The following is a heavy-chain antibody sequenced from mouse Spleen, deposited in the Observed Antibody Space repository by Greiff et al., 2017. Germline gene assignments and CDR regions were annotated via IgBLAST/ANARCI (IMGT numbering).Heavy chain of an antibody. J-gene: IGHJ4*01. CDR1: GYAFTNYL. CDR3: ARSMGLRRYYAMDY. D-gene: IGHD2-4*01. V-gene: IGHV1-54*01. Sequence: QVQLQQSGAELVRPGTSVKVSCKASGYAFTNYLIEWVKQRPGQGLEWIGVINPGSGGTNYNEKFKGKATLTADKSSSTAYMQLSSLTSDDSAVYFCARSMGLRRYYAMDYWGQGTSVTVSS. CDR2: INPGSGGT.